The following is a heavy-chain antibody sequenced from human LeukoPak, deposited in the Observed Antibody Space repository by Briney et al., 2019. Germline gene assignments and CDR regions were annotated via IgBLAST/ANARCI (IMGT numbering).Heavy chain of an antibody. CDR3: ARARGPFDY. Sequence: PSETLSLTCTVSGGSISGYYWSWIRQPPGKGLEWIGEINHSGSTNYNPSLKSRVTISVDTSKNQFSLKLSSVTAADTAVYYCARARGPFDYWGQGTLVTVSS. CDR2: INHSGST. J-gene: IGHJ4*02. V-gene: IGHV4-34*01. CDR1: GGSISGYY. D-gene: IGHD6-6*01.